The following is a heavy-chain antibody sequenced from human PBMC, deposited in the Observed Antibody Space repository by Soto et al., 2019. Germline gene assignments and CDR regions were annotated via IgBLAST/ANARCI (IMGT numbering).Heavy chain of an antibody. CDR3: ARGYDSSGYYAIVGYYYGMDV. Sequence: GASVKVSCKASGYTFTGYYMHWVRQAPGQGLEWMGWINPDSGGTNYAQKFQGWVTMTRDTSISTAYMELSRLRSDDTAVYYCARGYDSSGYYAIVGYYYGMDVWG. J-gene: IGHJ6*02. D-gene: IGHD3-22*01. CDR1: GYTFTGYY. CDR2: INPDSGGT. V-gene: IGHV1-2*04.